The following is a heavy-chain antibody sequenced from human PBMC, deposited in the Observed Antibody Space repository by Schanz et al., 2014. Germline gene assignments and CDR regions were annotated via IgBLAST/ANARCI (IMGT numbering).Heavy chain of an antibody. Sequence: QVQLVQSGAEVKKPGSSVKVSCKASGGTFSSYTISWVRQAPGQGLEWMGRIMPLRGIGNNAWKFQDRLTITADKSMNITYMELSSLGTEDTAVYYCTRRRRADPNGFDVWGQGTTVTVS. CDR1: GGTFSSYT. V-gene: IGHV1-69*02. CDR2: IMPLRGIG. CDR3: TRRRRADPNGFDV. D-gene: IGHD6-19*01. J-gene: IGHJ6*02.